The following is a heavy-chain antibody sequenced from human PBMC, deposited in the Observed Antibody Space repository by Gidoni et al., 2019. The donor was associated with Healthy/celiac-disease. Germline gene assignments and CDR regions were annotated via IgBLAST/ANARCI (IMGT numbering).Heavy chain of an antibody. CDR3: ARAGYYYDSSLWFDP. J-gene: IGHJ5*02. Sequence: NWIRQPPGKGLEWIGYIYYSGSTNYNPSLKSRVTISVDTSKNQFSLKLSSGTAADTAVYYCARAGYYYDSSLWFDPWGQGTLVTVSS. V-gene: IGHV4-59*01. D-gene: IGHD3-22*01. CDR2: IYYSGST.